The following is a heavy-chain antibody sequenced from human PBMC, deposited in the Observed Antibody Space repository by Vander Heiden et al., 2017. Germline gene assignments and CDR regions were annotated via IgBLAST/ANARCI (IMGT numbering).Heavy chain of an antibody. V-gene: IGHV3-7*01. CDR1: GFKFNDHY. CDR3: ATDLNWNGT. CDR2: IKPDGSDK. J-gene: IGHJ5*02. Sequence: EEQLVESGGGLVQPGGSLRPSCEASGFKFNDHYMTWVRQAPGKGLEWVAHIKPDGSDKYYVASVKGRFTISRDNAKNSLYLQLNSLRAEDTAVYYCATDLNWNGTWGQGALVTVSS. D-gene: IGHD2-21*01.